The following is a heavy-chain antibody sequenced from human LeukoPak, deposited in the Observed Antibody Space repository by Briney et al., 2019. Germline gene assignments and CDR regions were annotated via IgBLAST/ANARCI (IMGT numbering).Heavy chain of an antibody. CDR1: GFTFSNYW. J-gene: IGHJ4*02. CDR2: IKQDGSEK. CDR3: ARWSTTPDTEAGDY. D-gene: IGHD1/OR15-1a*01. Sequence: GGSLRLSCVASGFTFSNYWMSWVRQAPGKGPEWVANIKQDGSEKFYVDSVKGRSTISRDNAENSLYLQIDSLRAEDTAVYFCARWSTTPDTEAGDYWGQGTLVTVSS. V-gene: IGHV3-7*01.